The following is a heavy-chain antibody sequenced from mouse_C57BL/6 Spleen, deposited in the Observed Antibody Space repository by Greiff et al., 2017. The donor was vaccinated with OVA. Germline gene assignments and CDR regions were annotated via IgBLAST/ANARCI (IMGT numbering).Heavy chain of an antibody. D-gene: IGHD2-4*01. CDR3: ARKGLRRARAMDY. Sequence: QVQLQQSGPGLVQPSQSLSITCTVSGFSLTSYGVHWVRQSPGKGLEWLGVIWSGGSTDYNAAFISRLSISKDNSKCQVFSRMNSLQADDTAIYNCARKGLRRARAMDYWGQGTSVTVSS. J-gene: IGHJ4*01. V-gene: IGHV2-2*01. CDR2: IWSGGST. CDR1: GFSLTSYG.